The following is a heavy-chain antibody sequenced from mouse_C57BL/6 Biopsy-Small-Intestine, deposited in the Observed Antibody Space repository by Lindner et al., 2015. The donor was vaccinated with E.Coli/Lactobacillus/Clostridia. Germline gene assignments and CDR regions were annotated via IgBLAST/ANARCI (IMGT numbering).Heavy chain of an antibody. CDR3: ATEGYDFDY. V-gene: IGHV1-7*01. D-gene: IGHD2-2*01. CDR2: INPTSGYT. J-gene: IGHJ2*01. CDR1: AYSFTSYW. Sequence: VQLQESGAELAKPGASVKLSCYDFLAYSFTSYWMHWVNRGPGQGLEWIGNINPTSGYTNYNQRFRDKATLSADKSSSTAYMQLSSLTYEDSAVYYCATEGYDFDYWGQGTTLTVSS.